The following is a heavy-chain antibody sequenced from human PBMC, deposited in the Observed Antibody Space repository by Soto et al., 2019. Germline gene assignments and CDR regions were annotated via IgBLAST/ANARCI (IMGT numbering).Heavy chain of an antibody. CDR3: VRDGTKTLRDWFDP. D-gene: IGHD1-1*01. J-gene: IGHJ5*02. CDR1: GASISGFY. V-gene: IGHV4-4*07. CDR2: IYATGTT. Sequence: SETLYLTCTVSGASISGFYWSWIRKSAGKGLEWIGRIYATGTTDYNPSLKSRVMMSVDTSKKQFSLKLRSVTAADTAVYYCVRDGTKTLRDWFDPWGQGISVTSPQ.